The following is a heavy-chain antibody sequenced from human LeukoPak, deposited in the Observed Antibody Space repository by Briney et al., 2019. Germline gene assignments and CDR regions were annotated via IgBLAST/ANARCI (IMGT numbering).Heavy chain of an antibody. Sequence: SETLSLTCTVSGGSISSYYWSWLRQPAGKGLGWIGRIYTSGSTNYNPSLKSRVTMSVDTSKNQFSLKLSSVTAADTAVYYCARDGYLHFDYWGQGTLVTVSS. CDR2: IYTSGST. CDR1: GGSISSYY. D-gene: IGHD2-2*03. CDR3: ARDGYLHFDY. V-gene: IGHV4-4*07. J-gene: IGHJ4*02.